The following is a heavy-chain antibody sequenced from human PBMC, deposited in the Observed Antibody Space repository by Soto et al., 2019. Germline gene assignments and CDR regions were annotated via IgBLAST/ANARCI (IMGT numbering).Heavy chain of an antibody. D-gene: IGHD3-3*01. V-gene: IGHV3-33*01. Sequence: QVQLVESGGGVVQPGRSLRLSCAASGFTFSSYGMHWVRQAPGKGLEWVAVIWYDGSNKYYADSVKGRFTISRDNSKNTLYLQMNSLRAEDTAVYYCARGASWSVFGVVNGGDAFDIWGQGTMVTVSS. CDR1: GFTFSSYG. J-gene: IGHJ3*02. CDR2: IWYDGSNK. CDR3: ARGASWSVFGVVNGGDAFDI.